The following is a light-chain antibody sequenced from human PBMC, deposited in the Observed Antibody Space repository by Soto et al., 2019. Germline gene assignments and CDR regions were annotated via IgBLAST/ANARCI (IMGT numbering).Light chain of an antibody. CDR1: GSNIGTGYD. Sequence: QSVLTQPPSVSGAPGQSVTISCTGSGSNIGTGYDVHWYQQFPGAAPKLLIYGNSNRPSGVPDRFSGSKSGTSASLAISGLLAEDEADYYCQSYDGSLYVFGSGTKLTVL. CDR3: QSYDGSLYV. V-gene: IGLV1-40*01. J-gene: IGLJ1*01. CDR2: GNS.